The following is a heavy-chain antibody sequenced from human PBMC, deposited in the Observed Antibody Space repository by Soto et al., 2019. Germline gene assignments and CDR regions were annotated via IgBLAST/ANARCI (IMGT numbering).Heavy chain of an antibody. V-gene: IGHV3-74*01. CDR1: GFTFSNYW. J-gene: IGHJ6*03. CDR2: INSDGSTT. D-gene: IGHD4-17*01. Sequence: GGSLRLSCAASGFTFSNYWMHWVRQAPGKGLVWVSRINSDGSTTSHADSVKGRFTISRDNAKNTLYLQMNSLRAEDTAVYYCARTVTYYHYYMDVRGKGTTVTVSS. CDR3: ARTVTYYHYYMDV.